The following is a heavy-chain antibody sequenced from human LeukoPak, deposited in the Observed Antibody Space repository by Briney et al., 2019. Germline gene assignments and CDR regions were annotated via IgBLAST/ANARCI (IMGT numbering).Heavy chain of an antibody. CDR2: ISYDGSNK. D-gene: IGHD6-13*01. V-gene: IGHV3-30*18. CDR1: GFTFSSYG. Sequence: GGSLRLSCAASGFTFSSYGMHWVRQAPGKGLEWVAVISYDGSNKYYPDSVKGRFTISIDNYKNTLYLQMNSLRAEDTAVYYCAKEDSRSWPYNWFDPWGQGTLVTVSS. J-gene: IGHJ5*02. CDR3: AKEDSRSWPYNWFDP.